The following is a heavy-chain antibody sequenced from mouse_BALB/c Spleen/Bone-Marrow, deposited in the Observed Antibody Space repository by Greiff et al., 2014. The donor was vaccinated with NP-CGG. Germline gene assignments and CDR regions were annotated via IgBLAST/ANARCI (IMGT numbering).Heavy chain of an antibody. CDR1: GYTFTSYY. CDR2: IFPGNVNT. Sequence: VQLQQSGPELVKPGASVRISRKASGYTFTSYYIHWVKQRPGQGLEWIGWIFPGNVNTKYNENLKGKATLTADNSSSTAYMQLSSLTSEDSAVYFCARDTMDYWGQGTSVTVSS. J-gene: IGHJ4*01. CDR3: ARDTMDY. V-gene: IGHV1S56*01.